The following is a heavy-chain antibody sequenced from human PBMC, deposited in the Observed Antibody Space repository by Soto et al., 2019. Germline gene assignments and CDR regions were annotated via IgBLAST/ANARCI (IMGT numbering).Heavy chain of an antibody. D-gene: IGHD6-19*01. V-gene: IGHV4-59*01. J-gene: IGHJ4*02. CDR2: IYYSGST. CDR1: GGSISSYY. CDR3: ARESSGWYYFDY. Sequence: SETLSLTCTVSGGSISSYYWSWIRQPPGKGLEWIGYIYYSGSTNYNPSLKSRVTISVDTSKNQFSLKLSSVTAADTAVYYCARESSGWYYFDYWGQGTLVTVSS.